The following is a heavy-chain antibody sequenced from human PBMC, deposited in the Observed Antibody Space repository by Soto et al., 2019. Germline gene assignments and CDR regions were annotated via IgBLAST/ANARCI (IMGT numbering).Heavy chain of an antibody. CDR2: ISSSRTI. V-gene: IGHV3-48*01. CDR3: ARDGYGDYLFDF. J-gene: IGHJ4*02. D-gene: IGHD4-17*01. CDR1: GFTFSTYS. Sequence: GGSLRLSCAASGFTFSTYSMNWVRQAPGKGLEWVSSISSSRTIYYADSVKGRFTISRDNAKNSMYLQMNSLRAEDTAVYYCARDGYGDYLFDFWGQGTLVTVSS.